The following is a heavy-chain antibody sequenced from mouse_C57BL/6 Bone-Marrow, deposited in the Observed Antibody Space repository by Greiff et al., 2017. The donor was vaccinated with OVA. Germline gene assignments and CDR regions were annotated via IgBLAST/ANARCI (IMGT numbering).Heavy chain of an antibody. V-gene: IGHV1-69*01. CDR2: IDPSDSYT. J-gene: IGHJ2*01. CDR1: GYTFTSYW. D-gene: IGHD1-1*01. CDR3: ARLLRYFDY. Sequence: VQLQQPGAELVMPGASVKLSCKASGYTFTSYWMHWVKQRPGQGLERIGEIDPSDSYTNYNQKFKGKSTLTVDKSSSKAYMQLSSLTSEDSAVYYCARLLRYFDYWGQGTTLTVSS.